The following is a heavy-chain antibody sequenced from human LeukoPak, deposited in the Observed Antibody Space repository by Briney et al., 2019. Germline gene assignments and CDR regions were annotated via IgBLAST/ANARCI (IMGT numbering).Heavy chain of an antibody. V-gene: IGHV3-7*01. J-gene: IGHJ4*02. Sequence: QPGGSLRLSCAASGFTFSSYWMSWVRQAPGKGLEWAANIKQDGSEKYYVDSVKGRFTISRDNAKNSLYLQMNSLRAEDTAVYYCARAGGNVLLWFWGQGTLVTVSS. CDR2: IKQDGSEK. CDR3: ARAGGNVLLWF. CDR1: GFTFSSYW. D-gene: IGHD3-10*01.